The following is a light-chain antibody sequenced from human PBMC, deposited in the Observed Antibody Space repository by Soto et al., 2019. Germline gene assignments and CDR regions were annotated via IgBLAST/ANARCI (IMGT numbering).Light chain of an antibody. V-gene: IGLV1-40*01. CDR2: GNN. CDR1: SSNIGHNS. CDR3: QSFDSGLSIYI. Sequence: QSVLTQPPSASGTPGQGVSISCSGSSSNIGHNSVFSYQRLPTTAPQVLIYGNNNRPSGVPDRFSGSKSGTSASLAITGLQAEDETDYYCQSFDSGLSIYIFGTGTKVTVL. J-gene: IGLJ1*01.